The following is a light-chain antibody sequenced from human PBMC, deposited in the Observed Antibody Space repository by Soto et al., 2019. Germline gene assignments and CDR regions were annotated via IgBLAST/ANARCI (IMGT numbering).Light chain of an antibody. CDR2: DAS. V-gene: IGKV1-5*01. CDR1: QRMSAW. Sequence: DIQMTQSPTTLSASVGDRVIITCRASQRMSAWLAWYQQKPGIAPKLLIYDASSLEDGVPSRFSGGGSGTDFTLTINSLQPDDFATYYCQQYDTYPWTFGQGTKVEIK. CDR3: QQYDTYPWT. J-gene: IGKJ1*01.